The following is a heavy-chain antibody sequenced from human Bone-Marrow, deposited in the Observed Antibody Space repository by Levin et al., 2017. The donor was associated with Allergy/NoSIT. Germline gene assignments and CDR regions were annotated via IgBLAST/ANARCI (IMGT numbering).Heavy chain of an antibody. Sequence: GESLKISCKGSGYSFTSYWISWVRQMPGKGLEWMGRIDPSDSYTNYSPSFQGHVTISADKSISTAYLQWSSLKASDTAMYYCARHPKNDYYGSGSQKTGPYFDYWGQGTLVTVSS. D-gene: IGHD3-10*01. CDR1: GYSFTSYW. V-gene: IGHV5-10-1*01. CDR2: IDPSDSYT. J-gene: IGHJ4*02. CDR3: ARHPKNDYYGSGSQKTGPYFDY.